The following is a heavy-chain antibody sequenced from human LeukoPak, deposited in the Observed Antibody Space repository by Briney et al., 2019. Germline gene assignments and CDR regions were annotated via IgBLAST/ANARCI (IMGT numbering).Heavy chain of an antibody. CDR3: ARGRGGATRFDY. CDR2: MNPNSGNT. Sequence: ASVKVSCKASGYTFTSYDINWLRQATGQGLEWMGWMNPNSGNTGYAQKFQGRVTMNRNTSISTAYMELSSLRSEDTAVYYCARGRGGATRFDYWGQGTLVTVSS. CDR1: GYTFTSYD. V-gene: IGHV1-8*01. J-gene: IGHJ4*02. D-gene: IGHD1-26*01.